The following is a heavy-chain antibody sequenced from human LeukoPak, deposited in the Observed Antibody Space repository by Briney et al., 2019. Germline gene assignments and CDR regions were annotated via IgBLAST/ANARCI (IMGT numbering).Heavy chain of an antibody. J-gene: IGHJ6*02. CDR3: AGIAVAGHYYYGMDV. CDR1: GYTFTSCG. CDR2: ISAYNGNT. D-gene: IGHD6-19*01. V-gene: IGHV1-18*01. Sequence: ASVKVSCKASGYTFTSCGISWVRQAPGQGLEWMGWISAYNGNTNYAQKLQGRVTMTTDTSTSTAYMELRSLRSDDTAVYYCAGIAVAGHYYYGMDVWGQGTTVTVSS.